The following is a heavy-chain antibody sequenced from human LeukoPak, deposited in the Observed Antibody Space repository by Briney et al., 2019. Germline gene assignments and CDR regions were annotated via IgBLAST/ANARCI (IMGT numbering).Heavy chain of an antibody. J-gene: IGHJ4*02. Sequence: GGSLRLSCAASGFTFSSYGMHWVRQAPGKGLEWVAVISHDGSDNHYADSVKGRFTISGDNSKNTVYLQMSSLRPEDTAVYFCAKELYFGSGSYPDYWGQGTLVRVSS. CDR1: GFTFSSYG. V-gene: IGHV3-30*18. D-gene: IGHD3-10*01. CDR3: AKELYFGSGSYPDY. CDR2: ISHDGSDN.